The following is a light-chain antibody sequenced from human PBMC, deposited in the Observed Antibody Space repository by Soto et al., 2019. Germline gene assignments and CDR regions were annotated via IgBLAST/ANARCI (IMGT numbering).Light chain of an antibody. CDR2: EGS. Sequence: QPASVSGSPGQSITISCTGNSSDVGSYNLVSWYQQHPVKAPKLMIYEGSKRPSGVSNRFSGSKSGNTASLTISGLQAEDEADYYCCSYAGSSTFVVFGGGTKLTVL. CDR1: SSDVGSYNL. CDR3: CSYAGSSTFVV. J-gene: IGLJ2*01. V-gene: IGLV2-23*03.